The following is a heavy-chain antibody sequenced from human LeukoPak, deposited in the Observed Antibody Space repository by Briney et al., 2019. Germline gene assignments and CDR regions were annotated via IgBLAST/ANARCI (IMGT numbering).Heavy chain of an antibody. CDR1: GFTFSNYA. D-gene: IGHD3-16*01. V-gene: IGHV3-23*01. CDR2: FSGSGVST. J-gene: IGHJ1*01. Sequence: GGSLRLSCAASGFTFSNYAMSWVRQAPGKGLEWVSAFSGSGVSTHYADSVKGRFTISRDNSKNTLYLQMNSLRGDDTAVYYCAKDDAWGRYKDWGQGTLVTVSS. CDR3: AKDDAWGRYKD.